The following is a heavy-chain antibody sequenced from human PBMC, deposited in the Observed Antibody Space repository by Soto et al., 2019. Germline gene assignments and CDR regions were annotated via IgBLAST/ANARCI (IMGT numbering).Heavy chain of an antibody. CDR1: GYTFTSYG. D-gene: IGHD3-10*01. J-gene: IGHJ6*01. Sequence: QVQLVQSGAEVKKPGASVKVSCKASGYTFTSYGISWVRQAPGQGLEWMGWISAYNGNTNYAQKLHGRVTMTTDTSTSTAYMELRSLRSDDTAVYYCARGGSYYYGSVPRPYYFYAMDVWGQGTTVTVSS. CDR2: ISAYNGNT. V-gene: IGHV1-18*01. CDR3: ARGGSYYYGSVPRPYYFYAMDV.